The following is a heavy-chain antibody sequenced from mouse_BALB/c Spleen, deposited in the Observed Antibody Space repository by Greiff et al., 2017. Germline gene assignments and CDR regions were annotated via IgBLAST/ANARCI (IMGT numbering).Heavy chain of an antibody. CDR1: GDSITSGY. CDR3: ARRGHGNYRYFDV. CDR2: ISYSGST. V-gene: IGHV3-8*02. J-gene: IGHJ1*01. D-gene: IGHD2-1*01. Sequence: EVHLVESGPSLVKPSQTLSLTCSVTGDSITSGYWNWIRKFPGNKLEYMGYISYSGSTYYNPSLKSRISITRDTSKNQYYLQLNSVTTEDTATYYCARRGHGNYRYFDVWGAGTTVTVSS.